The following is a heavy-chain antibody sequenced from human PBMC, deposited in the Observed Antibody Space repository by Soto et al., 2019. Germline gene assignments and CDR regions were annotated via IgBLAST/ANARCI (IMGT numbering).Heavy chain of an antibody. D-gene: IGHD3-22*01. Sequence: QITLKESGPTLVKPTQTLTLTCTFSGFSLSTSGVGVGWIRQPPGKALEWLALIYWDDDKRYSPSLKSRLTITKDTSKNQVVLTMTNMDPVDTATYYCARDYYDSSGYYLKSYYFDYWGQGTLVTVSS. CDR2: IYWDDDK. CDR3: ARDYYDSSGYYLKSYYFDY. V-gene: IGHV2-5*02. J-gene: IGHJ4*02. CDR1: GFSLSTSGVG.